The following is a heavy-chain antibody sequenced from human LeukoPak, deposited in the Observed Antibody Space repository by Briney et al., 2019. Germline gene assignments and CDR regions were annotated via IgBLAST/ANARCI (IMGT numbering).Heavy chain of an antibody. D-gene: IGHD3-10*01. CDR2: IYYSGKT. Sequence: SETLSLTCTVSGGSIRSYYWSWIRQPPGKGLEWIGYIYYSGKTNYSPSLMSRVSISGDTSKNQFSLKLSSVTAADTAVYYCARQDSGWNWVDPWGQGTLVTVSS. J-gene: IGHJ5*02. V-gene: IGHV4-59*08. CDR3: ARQDSGWNWVDP. CDR1: GGSIRSYY.